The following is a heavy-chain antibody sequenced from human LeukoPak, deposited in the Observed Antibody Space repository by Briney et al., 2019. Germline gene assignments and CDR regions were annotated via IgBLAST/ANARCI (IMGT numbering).Heavy chain of an antibody. V-gene: IGHV4-39*01. CDR1: GGYINSSSYY. J-gene: IGHJ4*02. CDR3: ATSGWYLLPGVY. D-gene: IGHD6-19*01. CDR2: IYYSGST. Sequence: PSETLSLTCTVSGGYINSSSYYWGWIRQPPVKGLEWIGSIYYSGSTYYNPSLESRVTISVDTSKNQFSLKLSSVTAADTAVYYCATSGWYLLPGVYWGQGTLVTVSS.